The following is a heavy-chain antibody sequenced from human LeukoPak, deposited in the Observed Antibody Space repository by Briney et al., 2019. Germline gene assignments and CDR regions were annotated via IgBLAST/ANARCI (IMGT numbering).Heavy chain of an antibody. J-gene: IGHJ4*02. D-gene: IGHD3-22*01. Sequence: ASVKVSCKASGYTFTGYYMHWVPQAPGQGLEWMGRINPNSGGTNYAQKFQGRVTMTRDTSISTAYMELSRLRSDDTAVYYCASPTYYYDSSGYCWGQGTLVTVSS. V-gene: IGHV1-2*06. CDR3: ASPTYYYDSSGYC. CDR2: INPNSGGT. CDR1: GYTFTGYY.